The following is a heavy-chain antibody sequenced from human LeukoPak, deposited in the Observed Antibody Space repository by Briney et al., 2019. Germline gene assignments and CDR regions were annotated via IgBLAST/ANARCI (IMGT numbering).Heavy chain of an antibody. Sequence: GGSLRLSCAASGVTLNNYGIHWVRQTPGKGLEWVAFTRYDESKTFYGDSVRGRFTISRDNSKNTLYLQMNSLTTDDSAVYYCAKARYSGSPALDFWGQGTLVTVSS. CDR2: TRYDESKT. J-gene: IGHJ4*02. CDR1: GVTLNNYG. CDR3: AKARYSGSPALDF. D-gene: IGHD1-26*01. V-gene: IGHV3-30*02.